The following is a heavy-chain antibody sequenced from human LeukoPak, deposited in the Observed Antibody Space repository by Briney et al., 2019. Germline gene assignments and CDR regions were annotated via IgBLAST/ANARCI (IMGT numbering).Heavy chain of an antibody. CDR1: GYSFTSYW. Sequence: GESLKISCKGSGYSFTSYWVGWVRQMPGKGLEWMGIIYPGDSDTRYSPSFQGQVTISADKSISTAYLQWSSLKASDTAMYYCARHARGHYYGSAPNYWGQGTLGTVSS. V-gene: IGHV5-51*01. D-gene: IGHD3-10*01. CDR3: ARHARGHYYGSAPNY. J-gene: IGHJ4*02. CDR2: IYPGDSDT.